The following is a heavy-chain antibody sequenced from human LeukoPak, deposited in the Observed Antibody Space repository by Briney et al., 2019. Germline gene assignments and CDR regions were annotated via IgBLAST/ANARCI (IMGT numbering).Heavy chain of an antibody. J-gene: IGHJ4*02. D-gene: IGHD6-19*01. CDR3: ARARLYFDY. CDR2: ISYDGSNK. CDR1: GFTFSSYA. V-gene: IGHV3-30-3*01. Sequence: PGGSLRLSCAASGFTFSSYAMHWVRQAAGKGLKGVAVISYDGSNKYYADSVKGRFTISRDNSKNTLYLQMNSLRAEDTAVYYCARARLYFDYWGQGTLVTVSS.